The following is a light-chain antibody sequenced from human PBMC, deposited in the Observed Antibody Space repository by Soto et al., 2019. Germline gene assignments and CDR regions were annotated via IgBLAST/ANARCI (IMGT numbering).Light chain of an antibody. V-gene: IGKV3-15*01. CDR1: QSVSSD. CDR3: QQYNNWPSWT. J-gene: IGKJ1*01. Sequence: EIGKTRSQATLSVAPGETATLSCRACQSVSSDYLAWYQQQPGQPPRLLIYETSTRATCIPARFSGSGSGTEFTPTISSLQSEDFAVYYCQQYNNWPSWTLGQGTKVDI. CDR2: ETS.